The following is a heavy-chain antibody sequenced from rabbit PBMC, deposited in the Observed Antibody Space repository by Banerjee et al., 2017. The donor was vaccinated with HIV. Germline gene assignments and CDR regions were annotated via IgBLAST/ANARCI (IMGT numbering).Heavy chain of an antibody. Sequence: QEQLEESGGDLVKPGASLTLTCTASGFSFSSSYYMCWVRQAPGKGLEWIACIYVGSVGTTYYASWAKGRFTISKTSSTTVTLQMTSLTAADTATYFCARDSYDDYSFNLWGQGTLVTVS. D-gene: IGHD2-1*01. V-gene: IGHV1S45*01. CDR3: ARDSYDDYSFNL. J-gene: IGHJ4*01. CDR1: GFSFSSSYY. CDR2: IYVGSVGTT.